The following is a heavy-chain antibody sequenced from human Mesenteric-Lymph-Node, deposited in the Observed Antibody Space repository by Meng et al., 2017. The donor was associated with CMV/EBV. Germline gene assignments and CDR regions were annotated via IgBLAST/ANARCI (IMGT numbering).Heavy chain of an antibody. CDR1: GYTFTSYA. Sequence: SVKVSCKASGYTFTSYAISWVRQAPGQGLEWMGGIIPIFGTANYAQKFQGRVTITTDESTSTAYMELSSLRSEDTAVYYCARARHLGIFISSFIPNMVRGGLYYYGMDVWGQGTTVTVSS. V-gene: IGHV1-69*05. CDR3: ARARHLGIFISSFIPNMVRGGLYYYGMDV. D-gene: IGHD3-10*01. CDR2: IIPIFGTA. J-gene: IGHJ6*02.